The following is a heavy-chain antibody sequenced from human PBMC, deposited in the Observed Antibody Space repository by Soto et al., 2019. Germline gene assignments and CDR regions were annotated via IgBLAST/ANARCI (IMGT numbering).Heavy chain of an antibody. CDR3: ARDNKREGSGSPPHYYYYMDV. V-gene: IGHV1-69*04. D-gene: IGHD3-10*01. J-gene: IGHJ6*03. CDR1: GGTFSSYT. Sequence: SVKVSCKASGGTFSSYTISWVRQAPGQGLEWMGRIIPILGIANYAQKFQGRVTITADKSTSTAYMELSSLRSEDTAVYYCARDNKREGSGSPPHYYYYMDVWGKGTTVTVSS. CDR2: IIPILGIA.